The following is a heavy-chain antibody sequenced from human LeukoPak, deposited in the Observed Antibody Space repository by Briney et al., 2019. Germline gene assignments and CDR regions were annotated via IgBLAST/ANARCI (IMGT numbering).Heavy chain of an antibody. D-gene: IGHD2/OR15-2a*01. CDR1: GFNLNSYW. J-gene: IGHJ4*02. Sequence: GGSLRLSCAASGFNLNSYWISWVRQAPGKGLEWLANINQDGSEKYYVDSVKGRFTISRDNAKNSLYLQMNSLRAEDTAVYYCTTFYSRLTDYWGQGTLVTVSS. CDR3: TTFYSRLTDY. V-gene: IGHV3-7*05. CDR2: INQDGSEK.